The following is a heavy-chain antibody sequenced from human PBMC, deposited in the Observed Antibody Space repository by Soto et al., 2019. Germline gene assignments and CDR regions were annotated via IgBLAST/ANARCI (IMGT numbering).Heavy chain of an antibody. J-gene: IGHJ6*03. CDR1: GFTFSSYG. CDR2: IWYDGSNK. D-gene: IGHD4-17*01. CDR3: ASDYGDYGGPSYYYYYMDV. Sequence: QVQLVESGGGVVQPGRSLRLSCAACGFTFSSYGMHWVRQAPGKGLEWVAVIWYDGSNKYYADSVKGRFTISRDNSKNTLYLQMNSLRAEDTAVYYCASDYGDYGGPSYYYYYMDVWGKGTTVTVSS. V-gene: IGHV3-33*01.